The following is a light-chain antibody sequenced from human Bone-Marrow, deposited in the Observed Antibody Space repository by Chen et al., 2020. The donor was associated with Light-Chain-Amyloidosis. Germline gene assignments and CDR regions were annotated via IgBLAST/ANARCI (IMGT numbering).Light chain of an antibody. CDR2: ADD. J-gene: IGLJ3*02. V-gene: IGLV6-57*01. CDR3: QSYQGSSQGV. Sequence: NFMLTQPHSVSASPGKTVIISCTRSSGSIATNYVQWYRQRPGSSPTTVIYADDQRPSGVPDRFYGSIARSPNSASLTISGLKTEDEADDDWQSYQGSSQGVVGGGTKLTGL. CDR1: SGSIATNY.